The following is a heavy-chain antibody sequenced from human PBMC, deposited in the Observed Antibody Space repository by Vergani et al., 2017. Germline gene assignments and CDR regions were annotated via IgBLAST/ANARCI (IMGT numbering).Heavy chain of an antibody. D-gene: IGHD2/OR15-2a*01. Sequence: EVHLLESGGGLVQSGGSLRLSCAASGFTFSNSAVSWVRQAPGRGLAWVSSISGPGLSTYYADSVKGRFSISRDNSKNTVFLQMHSLRAEDTAIYYCVXENIDLGSYFFDSWGHGILVTVSS. CDR3: VXENIDLGSYFFDS. CDR1: GFTFSNSA. CDR2: ISGPGLST. V-gene: IGHV3-23*01. J-gene: IGHJ4*01.